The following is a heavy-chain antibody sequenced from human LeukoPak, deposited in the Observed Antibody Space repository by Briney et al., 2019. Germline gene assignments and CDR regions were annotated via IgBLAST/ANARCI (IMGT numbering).Heavy chain of an antibody. V-gene: IGHV4-38-2*02. CDR1: GYSISNGFY. J-gene: IGHJ4*02. Sequence: SETLSLTCTVSGYSISNGFYWAWIRQPPGKGLEWIGSVYHTGSAYSNPSLKSRVTISVDTSKNQFSLSLTSVTAADTAVYYCARVAGVEVAPATSYWGQGTLVTASS. D-gene: IGHD2-15*01. CDR3: ARVAGVEVAPATSY. CDR2: VYHTGSA.